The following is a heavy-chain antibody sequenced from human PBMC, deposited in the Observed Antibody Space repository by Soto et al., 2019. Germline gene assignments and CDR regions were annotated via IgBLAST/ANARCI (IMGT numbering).Heavy chain of an antibody. CDR2: MNPTSGNT. CDR3: AREGVRGMDV. V-gene: IGHV1-8*01. CDR1: GYTFTSYD. Sequence: QVQLVQSGAEVKKPGASVKVSCKASGYTFTSYDINWVRQATGQGLEWMGWMNPTSGNTGYAKKFKGRITMTRNTSISTDYMELSSLRSEDAAVYYCAREGVRGMDVWGQGTTVTVSS. D-gene: IGHD3-16*01. J-gene: IGHJ6*02.